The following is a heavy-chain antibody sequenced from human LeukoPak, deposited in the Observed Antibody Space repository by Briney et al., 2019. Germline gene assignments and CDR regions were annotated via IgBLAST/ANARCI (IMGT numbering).Heavy chain of an antibody. Sequence: APVMVSCKASGYTFTSYAMHWVRQAPGQRLEWMGWINAGNGNTKYSQKFQGRVTITRDTSASTAYMELSSLRSEDTAVYYCARRSVDSYEIFDYWGQGTLVTVSS. D-gene: IGHD5-18*01. CDR1: GYTFTSYA. CDR2: INAGNGNT. V-gene: IGHV1-3*01. CDR3: ARRSVDSYEIFDY. J-gene: IGHJ4*02.